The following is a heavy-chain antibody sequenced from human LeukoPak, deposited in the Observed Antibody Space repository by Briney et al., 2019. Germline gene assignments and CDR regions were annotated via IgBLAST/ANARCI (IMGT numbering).Heavy chain of an antibody. CDR1: GFTFSSYE. J-gene: IGHJ4*02. D-gene: IGHD3-22*01. CDR3: ATYYDTTAYTFDC. CDR2: ISTDGSST. V-gene: IGHV3-74*01. Sequence: GGSLRPSCAASGFTFSSYELYWVRQAPGKGLVWVSRISTDGSSTSYADSVKGRFTVSRDNAKNTLYLQMNSLTAEDTAVYYCATYYDTTAYTFDCRGQGTLVTVSS.